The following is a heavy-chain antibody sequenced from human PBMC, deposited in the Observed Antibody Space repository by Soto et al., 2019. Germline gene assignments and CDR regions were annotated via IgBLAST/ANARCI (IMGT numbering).Heavy chain of an antibody. J-gene: IGHJ4*02. CDR3: ASRYSYSWDSYFNY. CDR2: INHSGST. Sequence: PSETLSLTCAVYGGSFSGYYWSWIRQPPGKGLEWIGEINHSGSTNYNPSLKSRVTISVDTSKNQFSLKLSSVTAADTAVYYCASRYSYSWDSYFNYWGQGTLVTVSS. D-gene: IGHD6-13*01. V-gene: IGHV4-34*01. CDR1: GGSFSGYY.